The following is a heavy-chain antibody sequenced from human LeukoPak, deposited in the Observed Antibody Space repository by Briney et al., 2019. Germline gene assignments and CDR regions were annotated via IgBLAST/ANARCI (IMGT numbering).Heavy chain of an antibody. CDR2: ISHIGSAI. Sequence: QTGGSLRLSCEVSGFSFGAYEMNWVRQAPGKGLEWVSLISHIGSAINYADSVKGRFVISRDNAKNSLFLQMNSLRAEDTAVYYCARGWSGYRSYYFDYWGQGTLVTVSS. J-gene: IGHJ4*02. CDR3: ARGWSGYRSYYFDY. CDR1: GFSFGAYE. V-gene: IGHV3-48*03. D-gene: IGHD3-3*01.